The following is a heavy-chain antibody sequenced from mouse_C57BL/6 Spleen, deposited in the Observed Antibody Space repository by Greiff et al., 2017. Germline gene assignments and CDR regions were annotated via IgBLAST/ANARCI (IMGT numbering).Heavy chain of an antibody. CDR2: ISSGSSTI. V-gene: IGHV5-17*01. CDR3: ARVTTGGYYYAMDD. J-gene: IGHJ4*01. CDR1: GFTFSDYG. Sequence: EVMLVESGGGLVKPGGSLKLSCAASGFTFSDYGMHWVRQAPEKGLEWVAYISSGSSTIYYADTVKGRFTISRDNAKNTLFLQMTSLRSEDTAMYYCARVTTGGYYYAMDDWGQGTSVTVSS. D-gene: IGHD2-12*01.